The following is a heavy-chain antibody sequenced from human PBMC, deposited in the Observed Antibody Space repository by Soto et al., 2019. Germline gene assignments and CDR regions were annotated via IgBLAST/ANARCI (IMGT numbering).Heavy chain of an antibody. CDR1: GYTFTGYY. J-gene: IGHJ5*02. D-gene: IGHD3-22*01. Sequence: ASVKVSCKASGYTFTGYYMHWVRQAPGQGLEWMGWINPNSGGTNYAQKFQGRVTMTRDTSISTAYMELSRLRSDDTAVYYCARIDAYYYDSVAEFDPWGQGTLVTVSS. CDR2: INPNSGGT. CDR3: ARIDAYYYDSVAEFDP. V-gene: IGHV1-2*02.